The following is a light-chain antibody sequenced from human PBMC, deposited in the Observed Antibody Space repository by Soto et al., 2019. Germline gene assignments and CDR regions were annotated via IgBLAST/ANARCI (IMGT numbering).Light chain of an antibody. CDR1: SGYSNYK. CDR3: GADHGSGSNFVVV. V-gene: IGLV9-49*01. J-gene: IGLJ2*01. CDR2: VGTGGIVG. Sequence: QSVLTQPPSASASLGASVTLTCTLSSGYSNYKVDWFQQRPGKGPRFVMRVGTGGIVGSKGEGIPDRFSVLGSGLNRYLTIKNIQEEDESDYYCGADHGSGSNFVVVFGGGTKVTVL.